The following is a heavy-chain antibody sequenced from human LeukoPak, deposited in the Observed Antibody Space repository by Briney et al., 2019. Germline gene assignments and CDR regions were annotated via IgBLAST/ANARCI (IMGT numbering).Heavy chain of an antibody. J-gene: IGHJ6*03. V-gene: IGHV4-61*02. CDR2: IYTSGST. CDR1: GGSISSGSYY. CDR3: ARGIVLMVYAPDYMDV. D-gene: IGHD2-8*01. Sequence: SQTLSLTCTVSGGSISSGSYYWSWIRQPAGKGLEWIGRIYTSGSTNYNPSLKSRVTISVDTSKNQFSLKLSSVTAADTAVYYCARGIVLMVYAPDYMDVWGKGTTVTVYS.